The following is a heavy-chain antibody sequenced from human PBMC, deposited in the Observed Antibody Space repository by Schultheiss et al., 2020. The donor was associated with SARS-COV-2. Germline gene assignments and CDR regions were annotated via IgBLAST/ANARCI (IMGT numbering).Heavy chain of an antibody. CDR2: IYYSGST. Sequence: SETLSLTCTVSGGSISSYYWSWIRQPPGKGLEWIGYIYYSGSTYYNPSLKSRVTISVDTSKNQFSLKLSSVTAADTAVYYCTVGSGVTDWFDPWGQGTLVTVSS. CDR1: GGSISSYY. D-gene: IGHD3-10*01. J-gene: IGHJ5*02. V-gene: IGHV4-59*06. CDR3: TVGSGVTDWFDP.